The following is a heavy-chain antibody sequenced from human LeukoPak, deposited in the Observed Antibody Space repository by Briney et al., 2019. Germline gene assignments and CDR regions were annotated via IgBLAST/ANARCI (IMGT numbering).Heavy chain of an antibody. CDR2: IYTSGST. V-gene: IGHV4-4*07. D-gene: IGHD4-17*01. CDR3: ARDLYPYGDYPDAFDI. Sequence: SETLSLTCTVSGGSISSYYWSWIRQPAGKGLEWIGRIYTSGSTNYNPSLKSRVTMSVDTSKNQFSLKLSSVTAADTAVYYCARDLYPYGDYPDAFDIWGQGTMVTVSS. J-gene: IGHJ3*02. CDR1: GGSISSYY.